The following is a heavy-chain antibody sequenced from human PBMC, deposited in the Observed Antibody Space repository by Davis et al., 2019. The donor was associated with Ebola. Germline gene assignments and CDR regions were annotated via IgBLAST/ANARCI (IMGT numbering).Heavy chain of an antibody. V-gene: IGHV3-23*01. D-gene: IGHD3-3*01. CDR1: GFTFSSYA. J-gene: IGHJ6*04. CDR2: ISGSGGST. Sequence: GESLKISCAASGFTFSSYAMTWVRQAPGKGLEWVSAISGSGGSTYYADSVKCRFTISRDNSKKTLYLQMNSLRAEDTAVYYCAKSGLSFGVVKYHYGMDVWGKGTTVTVSS. CDR3: AKSGLSFGVVKYHYGMDV.